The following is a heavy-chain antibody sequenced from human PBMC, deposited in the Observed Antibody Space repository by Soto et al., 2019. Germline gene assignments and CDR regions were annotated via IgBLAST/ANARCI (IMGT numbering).Heavy chain of an antibody. CDR2: MYSTGNT. D-gene: IGHD1-7*01. CDR3: AREFGDNWNYGAY. CDR1: GGSISSYH. J-gene: IGHJ4*02. Sequence: QVQQQESGPGLLKPLETLSLTCSVSGGSISSYHWSWIRQPAGKGLEWIGRMYSTGNTNYNPSLKSQVTVSIDTSQNQFFLRLNSVTAADSAVYDCAREFGDNWNYGAYWGQGTAVTVSS. V-gene: IGHV4-4*07.